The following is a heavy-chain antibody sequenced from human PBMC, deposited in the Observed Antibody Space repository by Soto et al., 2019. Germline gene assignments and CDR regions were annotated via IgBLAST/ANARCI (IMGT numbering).Heavy chain of an antibody. V-gene: IGHV4-61*01. CDR2: GSNSGTT. CDR1: GVSVSSGWFY. Sequence: QVQLQESGPGLVKPSETLSLTCSVSGVSVSSGWFYWAWIRQPPGKGLEWIGFGSNSGTTNYKPSLKSLVTIFVDTSRSQISLKVNSLTAAYTAVYYCARGATVTKYDYWGKGTQVTVAS. CDR3: ARGATVTKYDY. J-gene: IGHJ4*02. D-gene: IGHD4-17*01.